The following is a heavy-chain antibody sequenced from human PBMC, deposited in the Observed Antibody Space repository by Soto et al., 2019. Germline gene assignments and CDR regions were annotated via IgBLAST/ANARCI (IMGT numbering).Heavy chain of an antibody. V-gene: IGHV1-24*01. CDR2: FDPDEADT. Sequence: QVQLVHSGAEVKKPGASVKVSCKVSGYTLNEVAMHWVRQAPGKGLEWLGGFDPDEADTIYAQHFQNRVTMTEDTSTDTVNMELSSLRSEDTALYFCTTYHGDYDFDHWGQGPLVTVSS. J-gene: IGHJ5*02. CDR1: GYTLNEVA. CDR3: TTYHGDYDFDH. D-gene: IGHD4-17*01.